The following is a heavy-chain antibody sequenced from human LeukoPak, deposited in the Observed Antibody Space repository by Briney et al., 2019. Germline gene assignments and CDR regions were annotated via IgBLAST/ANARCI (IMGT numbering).Heavy chain of an antibody. D-gene: IGHD4-17*01. Sequence: SETLSLTCAVSGGSISSGGYSWTWIRQPPGKGLECIGYIYPSGSTYYNPSLKSRVIISVDTSKNQFSLKLSSVAAADTAVYYCARDYGDYFDYWGQGTLVTVSS. CDR1: GGSISSGGYS. J-gene: IGHJ4*02. V-gene: IGHV4-30-2*01. CDR2: IYPSGST. CDR3: ARDYGDYFDY.